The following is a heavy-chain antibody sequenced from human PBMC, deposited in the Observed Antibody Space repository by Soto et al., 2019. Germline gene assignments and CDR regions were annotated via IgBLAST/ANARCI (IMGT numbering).Heavy chain of an antibody. Sequence: GGSLRLSCAASGFTFSSYSMNWVRQGPGKGLEWVSHISGGSSAKYFADSVKGRFTISRDNAKNSLYLQMNSLSDEDTAVYFCARARSNGVYYAMDVWGQGTTVTVSS. CDR1: GFTFSSYS. V-gene: IGHV3-48*02. CDR2: ISGGSSAK. CDR3: ARARSNGVYYAMDV. D-gene: IGHD2-8*01. J-gene: IGHJ6*02.